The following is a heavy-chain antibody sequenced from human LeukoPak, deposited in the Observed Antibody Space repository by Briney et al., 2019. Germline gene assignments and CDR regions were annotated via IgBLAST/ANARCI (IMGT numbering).Heavy chain of an antibody. D-gene: IGHD2-15*01. CDR3: AKVLWDFVVVVADNLFDY. CDR1: GFTFSSYA. CDR2: ISGSGGST. J-gene: IGHJ4*02. Sequence: HTGGSLRLSCAASGFTFSSYAMSWVRQAPGKGLEWVSAISGSGGSTYYADSVKGRFTISRDNSKNTLYLQMNSLRAEDTAVYYCAKVLWDFVVVVADNLFDYWGQGTLVTVSS. V-gene: IGHV3-23*01.